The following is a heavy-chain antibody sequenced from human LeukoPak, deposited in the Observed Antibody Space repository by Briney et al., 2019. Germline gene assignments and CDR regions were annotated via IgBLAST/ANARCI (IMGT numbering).Heavy chain of an antibody. J-gene: IGHJ3*02. D-gene: IGHD4-23*01. CDR1: GYTFTSYG. Sequence: ASVKVSCKASGYTFTSYGISWVRQAPGQGLEWMGWISAYNGNTNYAQKLQGRVTMTTDTSTSTAYMELRSLRSDDTAVYYCAREDSGNSDDSLDIWGQGTMVTVSS. V-gene: IGHV1-18*01. CDR2: ISAYNGNT. CDR3: AREDSGNSDDSLDI.